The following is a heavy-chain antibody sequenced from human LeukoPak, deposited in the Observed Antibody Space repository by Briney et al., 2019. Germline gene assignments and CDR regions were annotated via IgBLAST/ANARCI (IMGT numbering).Heavy chain of an antibody. CDR2: IYYSAIT. CDR3: ARLPSSSCKIDY. J-gene: IGHJ4*02. V-gene: IGHV4-39*07. CDR1: SDSISSSSYY. Sequence: AETLSLTCTESSDSISSSSYYWGWIGQPPGKGREWIGSIYYSAITYYNPSLKSLVSLSVDTSKNLFSLKLHSVTAADTAVYYCARLPSSSCKIDYCGQGTLVTVSS. D-gene: IGHD6-13*01.